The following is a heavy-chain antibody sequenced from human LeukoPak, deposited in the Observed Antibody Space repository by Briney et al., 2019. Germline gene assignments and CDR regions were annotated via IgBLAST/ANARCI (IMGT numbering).Heavy chain of an antibody. Sequence: GGSLRLSCAASGFTFSDYYMNWIRQAPGKGLEWVSYISGSSSYTNYADSVKGRFTISRDNAKNSLYLQMNSLRAEDTAVYYCATDAGHWFDPWGQGTLVTVSS. CDR2: ISGSSSYT. CDR1: GFTFSDYY. CDR3: ATDAGHWFDP. V-gene: IGHV3-11*06. J-gene: IGHJ5*02.